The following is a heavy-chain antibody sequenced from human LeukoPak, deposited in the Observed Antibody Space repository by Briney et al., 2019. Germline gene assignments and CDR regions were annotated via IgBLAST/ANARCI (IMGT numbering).Heavy chain of an antibody. D-gene: IGHD2-15*01. CDR1: GGSISSSNW. J-gene: IGHJ4*02. Sequence: SETLSLTCAVSGGSISSSNWWSWVRQPPGKGLEWIGEIYHSGSTNYNPSLKSRVTISVDTSKNQFSLKLSSVTAADTAVYYCARAARAPYCSGGSCAGYFDYWGQGTLVTVSS. CDR2: IYHSGST. CDR3: ARAARAPYCSGGSCAGYFDY. V-gene: IGHV4-4*02.